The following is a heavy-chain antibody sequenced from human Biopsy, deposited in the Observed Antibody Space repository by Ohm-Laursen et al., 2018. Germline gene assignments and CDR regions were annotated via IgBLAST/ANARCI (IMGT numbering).Heavy chain of an antibody. CDR2: VSTYNGNT. J-gene: IGHJ4*02. D-gene: IGHD3-16*01. CDR1: GYIFTSFG. V-gene: IGHV1-18*01. CDR3: ARVREGGLLDY. Sequence: SSVKVSCKGSGYIFTSFGVGWVRQAPGHGLEWMGWVSTYNGNTEYEQKFQGRVTMTTDTSANTAYMELRSLRSDDTAVYFCARVREGGLLDYWGQGILVTVSS.